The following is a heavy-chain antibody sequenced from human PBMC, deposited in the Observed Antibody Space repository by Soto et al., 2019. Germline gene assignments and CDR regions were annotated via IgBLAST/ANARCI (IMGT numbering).Heavy chain of an antibody. CDR3: ARDSRIAARPGHYYYYGMDV. CDR2: IWYDGSNK. CDR1: GFTFSSYG. Sequence: HPGGSLRLSCAASGFTFSSYGMHWVRQAPGKGLEWVAVIWYDGSNKYYADSVKGRFTISRDNSKNTLYLQMNSLRAEDTAVYYCARDSRIAARPGHYYYYGMDVWGQGTPVTVSS. D-gene: IGHD6-6*01. J-gene: IGHJ6*02. V-gene: IGHV3-33*01.